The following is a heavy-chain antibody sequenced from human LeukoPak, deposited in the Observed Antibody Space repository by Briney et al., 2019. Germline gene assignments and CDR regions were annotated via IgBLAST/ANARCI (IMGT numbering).Heavy chain of an antibody. V-gene: IGHV3-20*04. Sequence: GGSLRLSCAASGFTFDDYGMSWVRQAPGKGLEWVSGTNWNGGSTGYADSVKGRFTISRDNAKNYLYLQMNSLRAEDTALYYCARVTPTTIVGATGWTVDYWGQGTLVTVSS. CDR3: ARVTPTTIVGATGWTVDY. CDR1: GFTFDDYG. J-gene: IGHJ4*02. D-gene: IGHD1-26*01. CDR2: TNWNGGST.